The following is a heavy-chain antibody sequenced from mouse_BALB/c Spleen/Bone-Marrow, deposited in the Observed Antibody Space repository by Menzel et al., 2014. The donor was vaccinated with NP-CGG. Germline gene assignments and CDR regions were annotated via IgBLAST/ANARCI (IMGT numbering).Heavy chain of an antibody. J-gene: IGHJ2*01. V-gene: IGHV3-8*02. D-gene: IGHD2-3*01. CDR2: ISYSSNT. CDR3: ATYDGYCFDY. CDR1: GDSITSGY. Sequence: DVQLQQSGPSLVKPSQTVSLTCTVTGDSITSGYLNWIRKFPGNKLEYMGYISYSSNTYYNPSHKSRISITRDTSKNQYYLQLNSVTTEDTATYYCATYDGYCFDYWGQGTTLTVSS.